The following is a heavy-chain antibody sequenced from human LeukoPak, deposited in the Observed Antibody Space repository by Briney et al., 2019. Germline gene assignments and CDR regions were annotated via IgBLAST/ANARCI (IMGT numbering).Heavy chain of an antibody. J-gene: IGHJ4*02. V-gene: IGHV3-66*04. CDR3: ATLGL. CDR1: GFTFSSNY. Sequence: GGSLRLSCAASGFTFSSNYMSWRSQAPGKGLGWISVIYSGSSTYYADSVKGRFTISRDNSKNTLYLQMNSLRAEDTAVYYCATLGLWGQGTLVTVSS. D-gene: IGHD6-25*01. CDR2: IYSGSST.